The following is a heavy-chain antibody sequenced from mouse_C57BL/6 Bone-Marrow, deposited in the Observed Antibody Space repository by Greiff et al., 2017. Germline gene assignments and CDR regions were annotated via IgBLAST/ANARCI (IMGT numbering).Heavy chain of an antibody. CDR1: GFTFSDYG. CDR3: ARNWDAY. CDR2: ISSGSSTI. D-gene: IGHD4-1*01. J-gene: IGHJ3*01. Sequence: EVQRVESGGGLVKPGGSLKLSCAASGFTFSDYGMHWVRQAPEKGLEWVAYISSGSSTIYYADTVKGRFTISRDNAKNTLVLRMTSLRSEDTAMYYCARNWDAYWGQGTLVTVSA. V-gene: IGHV5-17*01.